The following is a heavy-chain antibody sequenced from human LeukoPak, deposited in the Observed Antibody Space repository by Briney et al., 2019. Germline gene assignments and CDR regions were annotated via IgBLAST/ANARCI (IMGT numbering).Heavy chain of an antibody. Sequence: GESLKISCKGSGYSFTSDWSGGVRQMPGKGLEWMGIIYPGDSDTRYSPSFQGQVTISADKSISTAYLQWSSLKASDTAMYYCARQKDSGGSGYYYYSYGMEVWGQGTTVTVSS. V-gene: IGHV5-51*01. D-gene: IGHD3-22*01. J-gene: IGHJ6*02. CDR1: GYSFTSDW. CDR3: ARQKDSGGSGYYYYSYGMEV. CDR2: IYPGDSDT.